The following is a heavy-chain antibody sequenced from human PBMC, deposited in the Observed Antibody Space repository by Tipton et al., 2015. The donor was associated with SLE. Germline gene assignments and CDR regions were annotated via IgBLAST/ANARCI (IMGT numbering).Heavy chain of an antibody. CDR3: ARIHYYDSSGYYYYFDY. J-gene: IGHJ4*02. CDR1: GDSISSRSYY. V-gene: IGHV4-39*01. Sequence: GLVKPSETLSLTCSVSGDSISSRSYYWGWIRQPPGKGLEWIGSINYSGTTYYNPSLQSRVTMFVDTSKNQFSLRLSSVTAADTAVFYCARIHYYDSSGYYYYFDYWGQGTLVTVSS. CDR2: INYSGTT. D-gene: IGHD3-22*01.